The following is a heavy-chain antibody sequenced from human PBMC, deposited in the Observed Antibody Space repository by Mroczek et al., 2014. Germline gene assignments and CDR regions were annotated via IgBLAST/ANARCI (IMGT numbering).Heavy chain of an antibody. CDR1: GGSISSGGYY. Sequence: QVQLQESGPGLVKPSQTLSLTCTVSGGSISSGGYYWSWIRQHPGKGLEWIGYIYYSGSTYYNPSLKSRVTISVDTSKNQFSLKLSSVTAADTAVYYCARDYGGNFGGGPGAFDIWGQGTMVTVSS. D-gene: IGHD4-23*01. CDR2: IYYSGST. V-gene: IGHV4-31*03. J-gene: IGHJ3*02. CDR3: ARDYGGNFGGGPGAFDI.